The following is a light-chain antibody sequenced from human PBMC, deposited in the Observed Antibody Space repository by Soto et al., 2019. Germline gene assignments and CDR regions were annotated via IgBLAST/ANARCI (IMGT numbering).Light chain of an antibody. V-gene: IGKV3D-15*01. CDR2: GAS. J-gene: IGKJ1*01. CDR1: QSINSD. Sequence: EIVMTQSPATLSVSPGETTILSCRASQSINSDVAWYQQKVGQTPRLLIHGASTRATGIAARFSGSGSGTEFTLTISGLQSEDFAVYYCQQYTQWPRTFGQGTKVDIK. CDR3: QQYTQWPRT.